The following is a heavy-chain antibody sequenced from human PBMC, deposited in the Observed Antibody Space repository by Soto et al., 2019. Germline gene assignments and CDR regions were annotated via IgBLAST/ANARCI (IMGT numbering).Heavy chain of an antibody. CDR2: IYYSGST. V-gene: IGHV4-31*03. D-gene: IGHD3-22*01. CDR1: GGSISSGGYY. Sequence: SETLSLTCTVSGGSISSGGYYWSWIRQHPGKGLEWIGYIYYSGSTYYNPSLKSRVTISVDTSKNQFSLKLSSVTAADTAVYYCARVGDSSGYYYEGHWFDPWGQGTLVTVSS. J-gene: IGHJ5*02. CDR3: ARVGDSSGYYYEGHWFDP.